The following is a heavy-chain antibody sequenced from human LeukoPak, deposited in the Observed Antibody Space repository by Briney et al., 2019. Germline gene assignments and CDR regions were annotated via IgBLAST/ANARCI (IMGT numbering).Heavy chain of an antibody. CDR3: TPEPGHHEPDAFDI. D-gene: IGHD1-14*01. CDR2: IKSKTDGGTT. CDR1: GFTFSNAW. J-gene: IGHJ3*02. Sequence: GGSLRLSCAASGFTFSNAWVSWVRQAPGKGLEWVGRIKSKTDGGTTDYAAPVKGRFTIARDDSKNTLYLQMNSLKTEDTAVYYCTPEPGHHEPDAFDIWGQGTMVTVSS. V-gene: IGHV3-15*01.